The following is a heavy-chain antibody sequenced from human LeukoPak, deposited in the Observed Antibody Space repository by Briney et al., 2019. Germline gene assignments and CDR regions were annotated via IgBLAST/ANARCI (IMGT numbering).Heavy chain of an antibody. CDR3: ASILTKYYGMDV. CDR2: INHSGST. Sequence: SETLSLTCAVYGGSFSGYYWSWIRQPPGKGLEWIGEINHSGSTNYNPSLKSRVTISVDTSKNQFSLKLSSVTAADTAVYYCASILTKYYGMDVWGKETTVTVSS. CDR1: GGSFSGYY. D-gene: IGHD1-1*01. V-gene: IGHV4-34*01. J-gene: IGHJ6*04.